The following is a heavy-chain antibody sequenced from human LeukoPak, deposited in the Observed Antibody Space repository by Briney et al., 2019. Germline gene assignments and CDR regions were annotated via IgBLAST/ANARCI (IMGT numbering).Heavy chain of an antibody. CDR1: GYSFTGYY. V-gene: IGHV1-18*04. J-gene: IGHJ4*02. CDR3: ARGLTYYYDSSGYWGYFDY. D-gene: IGHD3-22*01. Sequence: GASVKVSCKASGYSFTGYYMHWVRQAPGQGLEWMGWISAYNGNTNYAQKLQGRVTMTTDTSTSTAYMELRSLRSDDTAVYYCARGLTYYYDSSGYWGYFDYWGQGTLVTVSS. CDR2: ISAYNGNT.